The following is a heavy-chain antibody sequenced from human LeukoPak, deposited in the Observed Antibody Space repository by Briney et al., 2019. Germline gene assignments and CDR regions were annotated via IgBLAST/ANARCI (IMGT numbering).Heavy chain of an antibody. J-gene: IGHJ4*02. CDR1: GYTFSAYY. V-gene: IGHV1-2*02. CDR3: ASEAFWVGGSCQLHRVAS. D-gene: IGHD2-15*01. CDR2: IDANSGDP. Sequence: GASVKVSCKASGYTFSAYYMHWVRQAPGQGLEWMGWIDANSGDPKYAQKVQGRVTITRDTSIGTAYMELNSLISDDTAVYYCASEAFWVGGSCQLHRVASCGPGTQVTVSS.